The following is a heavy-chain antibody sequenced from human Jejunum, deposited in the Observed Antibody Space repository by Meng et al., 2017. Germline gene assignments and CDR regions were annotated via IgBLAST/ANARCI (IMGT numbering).Heavy chain of an antibody. CDR1: GFSFTHTW. D-gene: IGHD4-23*01. CDR2: IKSKGDGGTA. V-gene: IGHV3-15*01. Sequence: GESLKISCAGSGFSFTHTWMSWVRQAPGKGLEWVGRIKSKGDGGTADFAAPVEGRVSISREDSTYTVYLQMNNLKTEDTAVYYCTTGGNDYFDYWGQGTLVTVSS. J-gene: IGHJ4*02. CDR3: TTGGNDYFDY.